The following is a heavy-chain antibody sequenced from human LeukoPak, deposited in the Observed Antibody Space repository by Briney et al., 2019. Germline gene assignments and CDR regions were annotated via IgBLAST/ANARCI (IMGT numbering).Heavy chain of an antibody. D-gene: IGHD6-13*01. CDR3: AKGGSSSWYYYYGMDV. J-gene: IGHJ6*02. V-gene: IGHV3-74*01. CDR2: INPDGSYT. Sequence: GGSLRLSCAASGFTFSNYWMHWVRQAPGKGLVWVSRINPDGSYTNYADSVEGRFTISRDNAKNTLYLQMHSLTAEDTAVYYCAKGGSSSWYYYYGMDVWGQGTTVTVSS. CDR1: GFTFSNYW.